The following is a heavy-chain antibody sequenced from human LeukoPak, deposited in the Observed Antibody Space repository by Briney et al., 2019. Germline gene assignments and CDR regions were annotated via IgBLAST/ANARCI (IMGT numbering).Heavy chain of an antibody. CDR1: GFTFGDYA. Sequence: GGSLRLSCTASGFTFGDYAMSWVRQAPGKGLEWVGFIRSKAYGGTTEYAASVKGRFTISRDDSKSIAYLQMNSLKTEDTAVYYCTRNLDYYGSGSYYNFDPWGQGTLVTVSS. J-gene: IGHJ5*02. D-gene: IGHD3-10*01. CDR2: IRSKAYGGTT. V-gene: IGHV3-49*04. CDR3: TRNLDYYGSGSYYNFDP.